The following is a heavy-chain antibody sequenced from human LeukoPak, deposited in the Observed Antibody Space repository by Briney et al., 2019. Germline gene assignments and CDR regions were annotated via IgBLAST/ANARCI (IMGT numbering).Heavy chain of an antibody. V-gene: IGHV3-23*01. D-gene: IGHD1-7*01. CDR2: ISGSGAIT. CDR3: AKTWTYEGEVYYGMDV. Sequence: GGSLRLSCAASGFKFSDYAISWVRQAPGKGLEWVSCISGSGAITNLADSVRGRFTVSRDNSKSTLYLQMNSLRAEDTAVYYCAKTWTYEGEVYYGMDVWGQGTTVTVSS. J-gene: IGHJ6*02. CDR1: GFKFSDYA.